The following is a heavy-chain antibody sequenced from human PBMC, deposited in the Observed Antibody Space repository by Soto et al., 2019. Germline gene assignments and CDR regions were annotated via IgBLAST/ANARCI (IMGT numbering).Heavy chain of an antibody. CDR2: IYYSGST. J-gene: IGHJ5*02. Sequence: PSETLSLTCTVSGGSISSSSYYWGWIRQPPGKGLEWIGSIYYSGSTYYNPSLKSRVAISVDTSKNQFSLKLSSVTAADTAVYYCARQWYCSGGSCYFPHHERNNWFDPWGQGTLVTISS. V-gene: IGHV4-39*01. CDR1: GGSISSSSYY. D-gene: IGHD2-15*01. CDR3: ARQWYCSGGSCYFPHHERNNWFDP.